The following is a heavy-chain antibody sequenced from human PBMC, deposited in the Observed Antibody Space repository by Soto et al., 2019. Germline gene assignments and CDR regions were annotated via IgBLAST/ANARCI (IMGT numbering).Heavy chain of an antibody. CDR3: ARDSPGDGYGMDV. CDR1: GGSISSGDYC. Sequence: TLSLTCTVSGGSISSGDYCWICIGQPPGKGLEWIGYIYYSGSTYYNPSLKSRVTISVDTSKNQFSLKLSSVTAADTAVYYCARDSPGDGYGMDVWGQGTTVTVSS. CDR2: IYYSGST. D-gene: IGHD3-10*01. V-gene: IGHV4-30-4*01. J-gene: IGHJ6*02.